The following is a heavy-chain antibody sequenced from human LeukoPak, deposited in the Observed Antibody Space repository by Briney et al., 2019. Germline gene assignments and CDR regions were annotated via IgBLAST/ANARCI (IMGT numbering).Heavy chain of an antibody. CDR1: GDSISTYY. J-gene: IGHJ4*02. D-gene: IGHD3-16*01. V-gene: IGHV4-59*01. Sequence: SETLSLTCTVSGDSISTYYWSWIRQPPGRGLEWIGYIYYSGSTNYNPSLKSRVTISVDTSKSQFSLKLSSVTTADTAVYYCARGYAFFDYWGQGTLVTVSS. CDR2: IYYSGST. CDR3: ARGYAFFDY.